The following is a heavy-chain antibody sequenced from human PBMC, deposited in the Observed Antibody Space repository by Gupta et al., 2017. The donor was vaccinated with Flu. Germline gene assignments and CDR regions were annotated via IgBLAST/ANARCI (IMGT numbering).Heavy chain of an antibody. J-gene: IGHJ4*02. Sequence: QVQLVESGGGLVKPGGSLRLSCAASGFTFSDYYMSWIRQAPGKGLEWISYISSSSSNTNDADSVKGRFTISRYNAKNSLYLKMKRLRAEDTAVYDCARDGGWLKPGGQGTLVTVSS. V-gene: IGHV3-11*05. CDR2: ISSSSSNT. CDR1: GFTFSDYY. D-gene: IGHD3-16*01. CDR3: ARDGGWLKP.